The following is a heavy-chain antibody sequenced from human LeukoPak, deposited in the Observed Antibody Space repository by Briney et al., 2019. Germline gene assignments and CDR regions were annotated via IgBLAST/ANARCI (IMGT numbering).Heavy chain of an antibody. D-gene: IGHD6-19*01. J-gene: IGHJ4*02. CDR3: ARHEGLARPFDY. CDR2: IYSTGST. CDR1: GSSISNYY. V-gene: IGHV4-59*08. Sequence: PSETLSLTCSVSGSSISNYYWSWTRQSPGKGLEWIGYIYSTGSTDYNPSLKSRVTISVETSKNQFSLRLSSVTAADTAVYFCARHEGLARPFDYWGQGTLVPVSS.